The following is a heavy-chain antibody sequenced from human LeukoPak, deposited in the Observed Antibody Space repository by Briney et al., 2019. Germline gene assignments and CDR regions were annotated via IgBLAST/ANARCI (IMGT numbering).Heavy chain of an antibody. Sequence: SETLSLTCTVSGGSISSSSYYWGWIRQPPGKGLEWIGSIYYSGSTYYNPSLKSRVTISVDTSKNQFSQKLSSVTAADTAVYYCAKAPRNSSTMLDYWGQGTLLTVSS. D-gene: IGHD6-13*01. CDR2: IYYSGST. J-gene: IGHJ4*02. V-gene: IGHV4-39*01. CDR3: AKAPRNSSTMLDY. CDR1: GGSISSSSYY.